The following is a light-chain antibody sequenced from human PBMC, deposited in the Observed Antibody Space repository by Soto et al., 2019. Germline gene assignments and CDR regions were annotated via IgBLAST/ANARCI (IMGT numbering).Light chain of an antibody. CDR1: QSISSY. J-gene: IGKJ1*01. V-gene: IGKV1-39*01. Sequence: DIQMTQSPSSLSASVGYRVTITWRASQSISSYLNWYQQKPGKAPKLLIYATSSLQSGVPSRFSGSGSGTDFTLTISSLQPEDFATYYCQQSDSTGTWTFGQGTKVDIK. CDR3: QQSDSTGTWT. CDR2: ATS.